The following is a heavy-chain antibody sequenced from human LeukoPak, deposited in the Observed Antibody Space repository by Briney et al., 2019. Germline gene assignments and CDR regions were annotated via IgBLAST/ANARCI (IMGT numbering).Heavy chain of an antibody. CDR3: ARTLGWLNFDY. J-gene: IGHJ4*02. CDR1: GFTFSSYA. D-gene: IGHD5-24*01. Sequence: GRSLRLSCAASGFTFSSYAMHWVRQAPGKGLEWVAVISYDGSNKYYADSVKGRFTIPRDNSKNTLYLQMNSLRAEDTAVYYCARTLGWLNFDYWGQGTLVTVSS. V-gene: IGHV3-30*01. CDR2: ISYDGSNK.